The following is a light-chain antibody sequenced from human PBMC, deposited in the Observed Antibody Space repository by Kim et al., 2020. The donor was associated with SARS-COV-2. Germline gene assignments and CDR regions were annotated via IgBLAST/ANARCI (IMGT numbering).Light chain of an antibody. CDR2: HDS. CDR1: DIGSRR. Sequence: APGGRARLTCGGTDIGSRRLHWYRQMPGQAPVLVIYHDSDRPSGIPERFSGSKSGDTATLTISRVVAGDEADYYCQVWDNNSNHIVFGGGTQLTVL. CDR3: QVWDNNSNHIV. V-gene: IGLV3-21*04. J-gene: IGLJ2*01.